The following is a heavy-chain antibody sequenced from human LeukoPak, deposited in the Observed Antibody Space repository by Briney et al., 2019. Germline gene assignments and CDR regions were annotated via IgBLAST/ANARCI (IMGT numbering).Heavy chain of an antibody. CDR2: ISSSSSYM. CDR3: ARVGGYCNSISNCYMDY. Sequence: PGGSLRLSCAASGFTFSSYTMTWVRQAPGKGLEWVSSISSSSSYMYYRDSLKGRFTIYRDNAKNSLYLQMNSLRAEDTAVYYCARVGGYCNSISNCYMDYWGQGTLVTVSS. V-gene: IGHV3-21*01. CDR1: GFTFSSYT. D-gene: IGHD2/OR15-2a*01. J-gene: IGHJ4*02.